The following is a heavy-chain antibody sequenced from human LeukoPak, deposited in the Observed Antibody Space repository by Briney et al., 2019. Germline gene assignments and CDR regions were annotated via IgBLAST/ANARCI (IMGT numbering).Heavy chain of an antibody. D-gene: IGHD4-17*01. CDR2: ISGIGTTT. CDR1: GFTFSSYA. CDR3: TKKRTTSVTDWFDP. Sequence: GGSLRLSCTASGFTFSSYAMTWVRQAPEKGLECVSVISGIGTTTYYADSVKGLFTISRDNYKNTLFLQMNSLRVEDTATYYCTKKRTTSVTDWFDPWGQGTLVTVSS. J-gene: IGHJ5*02. V-gene: IGHV3-23*01.